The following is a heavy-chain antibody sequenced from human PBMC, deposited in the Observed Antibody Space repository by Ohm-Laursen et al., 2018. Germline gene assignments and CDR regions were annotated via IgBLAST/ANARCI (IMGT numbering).Heavy chain of an antibody. Sequence: SLRLSCAAFGFTFSSYAMNWVRQAPGKGLEWVGQIKSETEGGTTDYAAPVTGRFTISRDDSKNTLFLQMNSLKTDDTAVYYCTTGWAISVAFSWGQGTLVTVSS. CDR3: TTGWAISVAFS. J-gene: IGHJ4*02. CDR2: IKSETEGGTT. V-gene: IGHV3-15*01. CDR1: GFTFSSYA. D-gene: IGHD6-19*01.